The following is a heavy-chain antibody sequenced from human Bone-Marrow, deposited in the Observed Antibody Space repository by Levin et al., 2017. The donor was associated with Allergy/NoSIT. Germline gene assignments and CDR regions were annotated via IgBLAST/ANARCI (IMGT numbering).Heavy chain of an antibody. CDR1: GGFLRGYA. Sequence: SVKVSCKASGGFLRGYAFTWVRQAPGQGLEWMGGISPILGTPNYAQKNQGRVTIPADESTSTAYMELSNLRSEDTAVYYCATTTVGANNGLDVWGQGTTVTVSS. V-gene: IGHV1-69*13. CDR2: ISPILGTP. CDR3: ATTTVGANNGLDV. J-gene: IGHJ6*02. D-gene: IGHD1-26*01.